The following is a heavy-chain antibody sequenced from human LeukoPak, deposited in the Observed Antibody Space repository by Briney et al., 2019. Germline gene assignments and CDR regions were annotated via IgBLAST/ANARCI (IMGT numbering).Heavy chain of an antibody. V-gene: IGHV1-2*02. CDR3: ATQRGSYLWGTDFDY. CDR2: INPNSGDT. D-gene: IGHD3-16*01. Sequence: ASVKVSCKASGYTFTGYYMHWVRQAPGQGLEWMGWINPNSGDTKYAQKFQGRVTRTRDTSISTAYVELSRLRSDDTAVYYCATQRGSYLWGTDFDYWGQGTLVTVSS. J-gene: IGHJ4*02. CDR1: GYTFTGYY.